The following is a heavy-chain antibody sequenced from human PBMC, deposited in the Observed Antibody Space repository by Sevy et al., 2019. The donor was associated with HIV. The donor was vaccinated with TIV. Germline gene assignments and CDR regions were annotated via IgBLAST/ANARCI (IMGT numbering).Heavy chain of an antibody. CDR3: ATHVSDYDSTGYLERDAFDI. J-gene: IGHJ3*02. CDR2: IYAGGST. Sequence: GGSLRLSCAASGFTVSSNYMSWVRQAPGKGLEWVSVIYAGGSTYYADSVKGRFTISRDNSKNTLYLKMNSLRAEDTAVYYCATHVSDYDSTGYLERDAFDIWGQGTMVTVSS. D-gene: IGHD3-22*01. V-gene: IGHV3-53*01. CDR1: GFTVSSNY.